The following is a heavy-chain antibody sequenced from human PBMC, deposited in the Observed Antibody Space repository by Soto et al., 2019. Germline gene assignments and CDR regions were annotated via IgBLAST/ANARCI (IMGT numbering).Heavy chain of an antibody. D-gene: IGHD4-17*01. Sequence: VAVIWYDGSNKYYADSVKGRFTISRDNSKNTLYLQMNSLRAEDTAVYYCARDPSPYGDSAFDIWGQGTMVTVSS. J-gene: IGHJ3*02. CDR2: IWYDGSNK. CDR3: ARDPSPYGDSAFDI. V-gene: IGHV3-33*01.